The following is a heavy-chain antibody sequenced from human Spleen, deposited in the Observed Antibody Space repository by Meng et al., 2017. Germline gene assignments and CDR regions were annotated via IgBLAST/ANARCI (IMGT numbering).Heavy chain of an antibody. V-gene: IGHV4-28*01. J-gene: IGHJ5*02. CDR3: ARKRADFDP. CDR1: GDSITNHNW. CDR2: INYTGRT. Sequence: QVQLRESGPALVKPSETLSLTCAVSGDSITNHNWWAWVRQPPGKGLEWIGYINYTGRTSYNPSLKSRVTISVDTSRNQFSLKLSSVTAADTAVYYCARKRADFDPWGQGTLVTVSS.